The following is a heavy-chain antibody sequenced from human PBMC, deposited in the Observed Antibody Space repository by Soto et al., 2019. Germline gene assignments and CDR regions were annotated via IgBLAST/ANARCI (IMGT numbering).Heavy chain of an antibody. Sequence: GESLKISCKGSGYSFTSYWIGWVRQMPGKGLEWMGIIYPGDSGTRYSPSFQGQVTISADKSISTAYLQWSSLKASDTAMYYCARLVEVVVVAATRGAFDIWGQGTMVTVSS. D-gene: IGHD2-15*01. CDR2: IYPGDSGT. J-gene: IGHJ3*02. CDR3: ARLVEVVVVAATRGAFDI. V-gene: IGHV5-51*01. CDR1: GYSFTSYW.